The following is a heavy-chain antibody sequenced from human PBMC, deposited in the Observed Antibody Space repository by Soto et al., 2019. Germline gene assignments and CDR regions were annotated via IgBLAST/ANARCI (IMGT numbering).Heavy chain of an antibody. Sequence: EVQLVESGGGLVQPGGSLRLSCAASGFTFSSYDMHWVRQATGKGLEWVSAIGTAGDTYYPGSVKGRFTISRENAKNSLYLKMNSLRAGDTAVYYCARELVAATGWFDPWGQGTLVTVFS. V-gene: IGHV3-13*01. CDR1: GFTFSSYD. D-gene: IGHD2-15*01. CDR3: ARELVAATGWFDP. CDR2: IGTAGDT. J-gene: IGHJ5*02.